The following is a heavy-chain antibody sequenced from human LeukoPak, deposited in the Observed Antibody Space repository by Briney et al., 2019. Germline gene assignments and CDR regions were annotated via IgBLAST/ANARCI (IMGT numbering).Heavy chain of an antibody. V-gene: IGHV4-39*02. CDR2: VYYTGGT. J-gene: IGHJ5*02. CDR1: GGSFSSSSNH. CDR3: ARGHSGGLNFFDP. Sequence: SETLSLTCTVSGGSFSSSSNHWLWIRQSPGKGLEWIATVYYTGGTYYNPPLQSRVTISVDTSKRQFSLKVTSVTATDTAIYYCARGHSGGLNFFDPWGQGTLVTVSS. D-gene: IGHD6-19*01.